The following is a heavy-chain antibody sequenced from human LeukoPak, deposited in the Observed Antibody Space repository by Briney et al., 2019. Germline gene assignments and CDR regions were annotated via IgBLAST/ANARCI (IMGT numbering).Heavy chain of an antibody. Sequence: SGGSLRLSCAASGFTFSSYSMNWVRQAPRKGLEWVSSISSSSSYIYYADSVKGRFTISRDNAKNSLYLQMNSLRAEDTAVYYCARDATQYLRYGYFDSWGQGILVTVSS. CDR3: ARDATQYLRYGYFDS. V-gene: IGHV3-21*01. CDR1: GFTFSSYS. J-gene: IGHJ4*02. D-gene: IGHD3-9*01. CDR2: ISSSSSYI.